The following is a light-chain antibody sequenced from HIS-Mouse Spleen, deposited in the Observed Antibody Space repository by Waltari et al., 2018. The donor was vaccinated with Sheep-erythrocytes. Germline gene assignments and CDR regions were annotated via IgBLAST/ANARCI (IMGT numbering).Light chain of an antibody. CDR3: CSYAGSYTFWV. J-gene: IGLJ3*02. CDR2: DVS. V-gene: IGLV2-11*01. Sequence: QSALTQPRSVSGSPGQSVPISGTGTSTDVGGYTDVPWYQQHPGKAPKLMIYDVSKRPSGVPDRFSCSKSGNTASLTISGLQAEDEADYYCCSYAGSYTFWVFGGGTKLTVL. CDR1: STDVGGYTD.